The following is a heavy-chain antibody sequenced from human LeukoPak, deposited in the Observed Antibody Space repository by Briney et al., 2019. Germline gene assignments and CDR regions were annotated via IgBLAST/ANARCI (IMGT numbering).Heavy chain of an antibody. V-gene: IGHV3-23*01. CDR1: GFTFSTYA. Sequence: GGSLRLSCAASGFTFSTYAISWVRQAPGKGLEWVSGISGSGGGTYYADSVKGRFTISRDNSKNTLYLQMNSLRAEDTAIYYCAKDWNAGYTEYFQHWGQGTLVTVSS. D-gene: IGHD1-1*01. CDR2: ISGSGGGT. CDR3: AKDWNAGYTEYFQH. J-gene: IGHJ1*01.